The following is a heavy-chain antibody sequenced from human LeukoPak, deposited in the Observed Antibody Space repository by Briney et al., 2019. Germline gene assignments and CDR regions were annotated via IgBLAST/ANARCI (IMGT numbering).Heavy chain of an antibody. D-gene: IGHD6-19*01. Sequence: SETLSLTCTVSGDSIGSYYWNWFRRPAGKGLEWIGRISASGSTNYNPSLKSRVTMSVDTSKSQFSLRLSSVTAADTAVYYCARGYTGGWYYFDYWGQGTPVTVSS. V-gene: IGHV4-4*07. CDR1: GDSIGSYY. CDR3: ARGYTGGWYYFDY. J-gene: IGHJ4*02. CDR2: ISASGST.